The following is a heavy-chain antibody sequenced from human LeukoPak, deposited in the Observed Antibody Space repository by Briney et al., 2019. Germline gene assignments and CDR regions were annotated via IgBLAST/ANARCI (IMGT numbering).Heavy chain of an antibody. D-gene: IGHD3-9*01. J-gene: IGHJ4*02. CDR1: GGSISSSSYY. V-gene: IGHV4-39*01. CDR3: ARSLVLGYFDLIYYFDY. CDR2: IYYSGST. Sequence: SETLSLTCTVSGGSISSSSYYWGWIRQPPGKGLEWIGSIYYSGSTYYNPSLKSQVTISVDTSKNQFSLKLSSVTATDTAVYYCARSLVLGYFDLIYYFDYWGQGTLVTVSS.